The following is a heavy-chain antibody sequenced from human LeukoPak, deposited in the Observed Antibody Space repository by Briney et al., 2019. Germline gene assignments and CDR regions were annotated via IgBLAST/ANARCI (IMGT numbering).Heavy chain of an antibody. CDR2: INHSGST. D-gene: IGHD2-15*01. CDR3: ARGAVVAATRVYYYYMDV. Sequence: PSETLSLTCAVYGGSFSGYYWSWTRQPPGKGLEWIGEINHSGSTNYNPSLKSRVTISVDTSKNQFSLKLSSVTAADTAVYYCARGAVVAATRVYYYYMDVWGKGTTVTVSS. V-gene: IGHV4-34*01. J-gene: IGHJ6*03. CDR1: GGSFSGYY.